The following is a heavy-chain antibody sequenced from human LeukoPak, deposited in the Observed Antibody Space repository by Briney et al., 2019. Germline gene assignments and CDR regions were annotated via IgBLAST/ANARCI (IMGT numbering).Heavy chain of an antibody. V-gene: IGHV4-59*08. CDR1: GFTFSSYS. J-gene: IGHJ4*02. CDR2: IYYSGST. D-gene: IGHD6-19*01. CDR3: AAIPQPWLVWWYFDY. Sequence: GSLRLSCAASGFTFSSYSMNWIRQPPGKGLEWIGYIYYSGSTNYNPSLKSRVTISVDTSKNQFSLKLSSVTAADTAVYYCAAIPQPWLVWWYFDYWGQGTLVTVSS.